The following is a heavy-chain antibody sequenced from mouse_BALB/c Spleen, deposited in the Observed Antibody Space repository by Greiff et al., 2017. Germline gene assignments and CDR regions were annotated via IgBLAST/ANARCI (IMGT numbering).Heavy chain of an antibody. D-gene: IGHD2-1*01. Sequence: VQLKESGPGLVKPSQSLSLTCTVTGYSITSDYAWNWIRQFPGNKLEWMGYISYSGSTSYNPSLKSRISITRDTSKNQFFLQLNSVTTEDTATYYCARGDGKTPQYAMDYWGQGTSVTVSS. V-gene: IGHV3-2*02. CDR2: ISYSGST. CDR1: GYSITSDYA. J-gene: IGHJ4*01. CDR3: ARGDGKTPQYAMDY.